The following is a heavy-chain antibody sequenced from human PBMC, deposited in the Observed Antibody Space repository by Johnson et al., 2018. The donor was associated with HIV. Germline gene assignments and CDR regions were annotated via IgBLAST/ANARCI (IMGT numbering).Heavy chain of an antibody. CDR1: GFTFSNYG. J-gene: IGHJ3*02. D-gene: IGHD3-16*01. Sequence: VQLVESGGGVVQPGRSLRLSCAASGFTFSNYGMHWVRQAPGKGLEWVANVKQDGSEKYYVDSVKGRFTISGDNAKNSLYLQMNGLRAEATAVYYCARVPSRVGTNKDAFDIWGHGTMVTVSS. CDR2: VKQDGSEK. V-gene: IGHV3-7*03. CDR3: ARVPSRVGTNKDAFDI.